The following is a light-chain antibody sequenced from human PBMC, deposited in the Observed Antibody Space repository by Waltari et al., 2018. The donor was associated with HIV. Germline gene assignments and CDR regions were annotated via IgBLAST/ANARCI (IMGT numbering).Light chain of an antibody. J-gene: IGLJ3*02. CDR2: RNN. Sequence: QSVPTQSPPESGAPGQWVTLPFYGSSSNNGSNSVYWYQHLPATAPKLLIYRNNQRPSGVPDRFSGSKSGTSASLAISGLRSEDEADYYCAAWDDSLSGSFGGGTKLTVL. V-gene: IGLV1-47*01. CDR1: SSNNGSNS. CDR3: AAWDDSLSGS.